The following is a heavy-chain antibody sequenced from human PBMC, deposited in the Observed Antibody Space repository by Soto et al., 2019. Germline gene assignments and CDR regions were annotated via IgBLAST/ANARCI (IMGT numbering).Heavy chain of an antibody. V-gene: IGHV1-46*01. CDR1: GYTFTSYY. D-gene: IGHD2-15*01. CDR3: AGVGLGGGGWLDP. CDR2: INPRGGST. J-gene: IGHJ5*02. Sequence: QVQLVQSGAEVKKPGASVNVSCKASGYTFTSYYMHWVRQAPGQGLEWMGIINPRGGSTTYAQKFQGRVTVTRDTSRSTVYMELSNLGSDDTAIYYCAGVGLGGGGWLDPWGQGTLVTVSS.